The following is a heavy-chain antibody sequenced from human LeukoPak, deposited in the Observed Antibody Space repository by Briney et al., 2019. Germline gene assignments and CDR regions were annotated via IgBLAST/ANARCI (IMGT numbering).Heavy chain of an antibody. CDR2: IYSGGST. V-gene: IGHV3-66*01. D-gene: IGHD5-24*01. CDR3: ARDGYNRGLPDY. J-gene: IGHJ4*02. Sequence: GGSLRLTCAASGFTVSSNYMSWVRQAPGKGLEWVSVIYSGGSTYYADSVKGRFTISRDNSKNTLYLQMNSLRAEDTAVYYCARDGYNRGLPDYWGQGTLVTVSS. CDR1: GFTVSSNY.